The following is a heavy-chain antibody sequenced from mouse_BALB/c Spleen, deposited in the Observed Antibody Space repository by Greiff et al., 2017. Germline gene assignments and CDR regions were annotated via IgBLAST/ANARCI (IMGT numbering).Heavy chain of an antibody. CDR1: GFTFSSFG. D-gene: IGHD1-1*01. CDR3: ARSGYYGSSYAMDY. J-gene: IGHJ4*01. V-gene: IGHV5-17*02. Sequence: DVHLVESGGGLVQPGGSRKLSCAASGFTFSSFGMHWVRQAPEKGLEWVAYISSGSSTIYYADTVKGRFTISRDNPKNTLFLQMTSLRSEDTAMYYCARSGYYGSSYAMDYWGQGTSVTVSS. CDR2: ISSGSSTI.